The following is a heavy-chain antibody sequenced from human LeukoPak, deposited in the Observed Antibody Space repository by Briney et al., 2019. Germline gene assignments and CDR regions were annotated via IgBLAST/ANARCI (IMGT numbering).Heavy chain of an antibody. CDR2: IYPGDSDT. J-gene: IGHJ5*02. Sequence: GESLKISCKGSGYTFTSYWIGWVRQMPGKGLEWMGIIYPGDSDTRYSPSFQGQVTISADKSISTAYLQWSSLKASDTAMYYCAIMEGIAAAGTNWFDPWGQGTLVTASS. V-gene: IGHV5-51*03. CDR1: GYTFTSYW. D-gene: IGHD6-13*01. CDR3: AIMEGIAAAGTNWFDP.